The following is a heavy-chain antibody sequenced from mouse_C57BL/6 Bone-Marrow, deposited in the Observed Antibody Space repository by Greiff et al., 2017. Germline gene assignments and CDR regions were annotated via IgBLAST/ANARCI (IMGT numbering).Heavy chain of an antibody. V-gene: IGHV5-17*01. Sequence: EVKLMESGGGLVKPGGSLKLSCAASGFTFSDYGMHWVRQAPEKGLEWVAYISSGSSTIYYADPVKGRFTISRDNAKNTLFLQMTSLRSEDTAMYYCARRLLRAMDYWGQGTSVTVSS. CDR1: GFTFSDYG. CDR2: ISSGSSTI. CDR3: ARRLLRAMDY. J-gene: IGHJ4*01. D-gene: IGHD2-10*01.